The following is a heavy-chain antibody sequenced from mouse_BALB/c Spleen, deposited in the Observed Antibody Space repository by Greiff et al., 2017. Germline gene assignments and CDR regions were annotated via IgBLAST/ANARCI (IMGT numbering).Heavy chain of an antibody. V-gene: IGHV2-6-4*01. CDR2: IWGGGST. D-gene: IGHD2-3*01. Sequence: VKLMESGPGLVAPSQSLSITCTVSGFSLSRYSVPWVRQPPGKGLEWLGMIWGGGSTDYNSALKSRLSISKDNSKSQVFLKMNSLQTDDTAMYYCARNSGWLLRFYAMDYWGQGTSVTVSS. CDR1: GFSLSRYS. J-gene: IGHJ4*01. CDR3: ARNSGWLLRFYAMDY.